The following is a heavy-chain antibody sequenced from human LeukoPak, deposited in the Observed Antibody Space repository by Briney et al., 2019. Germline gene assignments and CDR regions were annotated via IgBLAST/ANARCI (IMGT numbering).Heavy chain of an antibody. J-gene: IGHJ5*02. CDR1: GYTFTTYG. CDR3: ARVSSPLQYNWFDP. Sequence: ASVKVSCKASGYTFTTYGISWVRQAPGQGLEWMGWISGYNGNTNYAQKLQGRVTMTTDTFTSTAYMELRSLRSDDTAVYYCARVSSPLQYNWFDPWGQGTLVTVSS. V-gene: IGHV1-18*01. CDR2: ISGYNGNT. D-gene: IGHD6-6*01.